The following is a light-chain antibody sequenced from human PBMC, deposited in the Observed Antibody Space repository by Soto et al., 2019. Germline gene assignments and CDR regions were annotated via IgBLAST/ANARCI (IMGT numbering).Light chain of an antibody. V-gene: IGLV2-14*01. CDR1: SSDVGDYNY. CDR3: TSYTSKSSLYV. J-gene: IGLJ1*01. CDR2: EVS. Sequence: QSVLTQPASVSGSPGQSVTISCTGTSSDVGDYNYVCWYQQHPGRAHKLLIFEVSNRPSGVSDRFSGSKSGNTASLIISGLQAEDEATYYCTSYTSKSSLYVFGTGTKVTVL.